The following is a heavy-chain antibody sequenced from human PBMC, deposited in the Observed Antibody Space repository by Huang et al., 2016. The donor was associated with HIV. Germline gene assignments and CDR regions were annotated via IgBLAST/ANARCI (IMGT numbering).Heavy chain of an antibody. Sequence: VQLVESGGGVVRPGGSLRRACAASGFSFSTYGLHWVRQAPGKGLEWVAVISYDGSNKYYAHSVKGRFTISRDTSENKVYLQMNSLRHEDTAVYYCAKDGADEEWDIDYWGQGTLVTVSS. D-gene: IGHD1-26*01. J-gene: IGHJ4*02. CDR1: GFSFSTYG. CDR2: ISYDGSNK. CDR3: AKDGADEEWDIDY. V-gene: IGHV3-30*18.